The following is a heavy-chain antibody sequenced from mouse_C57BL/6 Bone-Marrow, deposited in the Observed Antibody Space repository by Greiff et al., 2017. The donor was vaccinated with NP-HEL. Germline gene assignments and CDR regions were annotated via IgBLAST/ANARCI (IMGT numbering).Heavy chain of an antibody. Sequence: QVQLQQPGAELVKPGASVKLSCKASGYTFTSYWMQWVKQRPGQGLEWIGEIDPSDSYTNYNQKFKGKATLTVDTSSSTAYMQLSSLTSEDSAVYYCARQGWYDYDEDAMDYWGQGTSVTVSS. CDR2: IDPSDSYT. J-gene: IGHJ4*01. CDR1: GYTFTSYW. CDR3: ARQGWYDYDEDAMDY. V-gene: IGHV1-50*01. D-gene: IGHD2-4*01.